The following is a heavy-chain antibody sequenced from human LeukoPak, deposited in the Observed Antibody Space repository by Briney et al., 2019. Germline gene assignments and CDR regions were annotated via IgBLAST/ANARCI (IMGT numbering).Heavy chain of an antibody. CDR3: ARDLARGSGSEPTPSFDH. CDR1: GFTFSSYW. CDR2: IKQDGSEK. V-gene: IGHV3-7*03. J-gene: IGHJ4*02. Sequence: GSLRLSCAASGFTFSSYWMSWVRQAPGKGLEWVANIKQDGSEKYYVDSVKGRFTISRDNAKNSLYLQMNSLRAEDTAVYYCARDLARGSGSEPTPSFDHWGQGTLVTVSS. D-gene: IGHD3-10*01.